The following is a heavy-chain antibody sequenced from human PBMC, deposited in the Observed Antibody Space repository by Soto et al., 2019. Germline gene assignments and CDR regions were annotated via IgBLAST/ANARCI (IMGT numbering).Heavy chain of an antibody. CDR1: GGSISSGDYY. CDR2: INHSGST. CDR3: ARRPTVKLASAWKHFDY. J-gene: IGHJ4*02. Sequence: PSETLSLTCTVSGGSISSGDYYWSWIRQPPGKGLEWIGEINHSGSTNYNPSLKSRVTISVDTSKNQFSLKLSSVTAADTAVYYCARRPTVKLASAWKHFDYWGQGTLVTVSS. V-gene: IGHV4-39*07. D-gene: IGHD1-1*01.